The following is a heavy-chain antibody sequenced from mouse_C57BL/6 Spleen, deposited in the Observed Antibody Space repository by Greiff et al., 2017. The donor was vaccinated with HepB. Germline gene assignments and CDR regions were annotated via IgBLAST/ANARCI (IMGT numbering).Heavy chain of an antibody. CDR2: IDPSDSYT. Sequence: VQLQQPGAELVKPGASVKLSCKASGYTFASYWMQWVKQRPGQGLEWIGEIDPSDSYTNYNQKFKGKATLTVDTSSSTAYMQLSSLTSEDSAVYYCSLGLFDYWGQGTTLTVSS. J-gene: IGHJ2*01. D-gene: IGHD4-1*01. V-gene: IGHV1-50*01. CDR3: SLGLFDY. CDR1: GYTFASYW.